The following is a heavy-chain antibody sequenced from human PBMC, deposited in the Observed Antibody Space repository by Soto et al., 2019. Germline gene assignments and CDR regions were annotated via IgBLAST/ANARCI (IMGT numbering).Heavy chain of an antibody. D-gene: IGHD3-22*01. V-gene: IGHV3-33*01. CDR2: IWSDENTK. Sequence: GGSLRLSCAASGFTFSTHGMHWVRQAPGKGLEWVAVIWSDENTKYYVDSVKGRFTISRDNSKNTLYLQMSSLRAEDTAVYYCTRALGYYYDAWGQGTLVTVSS. CDR3: TRALGYYYDA. CDR1: GFTFSTHG. J-gene: IGHJ5*02.